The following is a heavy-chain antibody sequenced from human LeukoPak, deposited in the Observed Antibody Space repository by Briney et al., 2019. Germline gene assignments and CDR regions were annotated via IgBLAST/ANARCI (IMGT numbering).Heavy chain of an antibody. V-gene: IGHV3-23*01. D-gene: IGHD6-6*01. CDR3: AKGTYSSSPRDY. CDR1: GFTFSSYA. Sequence: GGSLRLSCAASGFTFSSYAMGWVRQAPGKGLEWVSAISGSGGSTYYADSVKGRFTISRDNSKNTLFLQMNSLRAEDTAVYYCAKGTYSSSPRDYWGQGTLVTVSS. J-gene: IGHJ4*02. CDR2: ISGSGGST.